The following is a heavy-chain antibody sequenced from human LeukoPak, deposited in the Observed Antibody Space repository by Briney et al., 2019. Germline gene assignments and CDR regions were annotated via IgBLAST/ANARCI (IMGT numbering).Heavy chain of an antibody. CDR2: TYYRSKWYN. V-gene: IGHV6-1*01. J-gene: IGHJ4*02. Sequence: SQTLSLTCAISGDSVSSNSAAWNWIRQSPSRGLEWLGRTYYRSKWYNDYAVSVKSRITINPDTSKNQFSLQLSSVTAADTAVYYCARGVARSSKFHFSYYFDYWGQGTLVTVSS. D-gene: IGHD6-6*01. CDR3: ARGVARSSKFHFSYYFDY. CDR1: GDSVSSNSAA.